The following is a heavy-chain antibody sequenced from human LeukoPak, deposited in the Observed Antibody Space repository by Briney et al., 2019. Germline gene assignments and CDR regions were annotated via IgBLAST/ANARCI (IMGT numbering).Heavy chain of an antibody. CDR2: IWTSERT. V-gene: IGHV4-4*07. CDR1: GASITDYY. J-gene: IGHJ5*02. Sequence: SETLSLTCTVSGASITDYYWSWIRQPVGGGLEWIGHIWTSERTNYNPSPKSRVTMSVDTSKNQLSLKLSSVTAADTAVYYCARDEGNWFDPWGQGTLVTVSS. CDR3: ARDEGNWFDP.